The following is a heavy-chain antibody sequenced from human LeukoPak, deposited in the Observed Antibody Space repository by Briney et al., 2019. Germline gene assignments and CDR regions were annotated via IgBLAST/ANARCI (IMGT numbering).Heavy chain of an antibody. CDR3: ARETGYAYGRAPLDY. D-gene: IGHD5-18*01. CDR1: GGSISSSSYY. Sequence: SETLSLTCTVSGGSISSSSYYWGWIRQPPGKGLEWIGSIYHSGSTHYNPSLKSRVTISVDTSKNQFSLDLSSVTAADTAVYYCARETGYAYGRAPLDYWGQGTLVTVSS. V-gene: IGHV4-39*07. CDR2: IYHSGST. J-gene: IGHJ4*02.